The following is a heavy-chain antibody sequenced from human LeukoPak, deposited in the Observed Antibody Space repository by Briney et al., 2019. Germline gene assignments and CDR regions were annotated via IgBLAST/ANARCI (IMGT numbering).Heavy chain of an antibody. Sequence: GGSLKISCKGSGYSFTSCWIGWVRRMPGKGLEWMGIIYPGDSDTRYSPSFQGQVTISADKSISTAYLQWSSLKASDTAMYYCASYPYCSGGSCYPAGPWGQGTLVTVSS. CDR2: IYPGDSDT. CDR1: GYSFTSCW. CDR3: ASYPYCSGGSCYPAGP. D-gene: IGHD2-15*01. J-gene: IGHJ5*02. V-gene: IGHV5-51*01.